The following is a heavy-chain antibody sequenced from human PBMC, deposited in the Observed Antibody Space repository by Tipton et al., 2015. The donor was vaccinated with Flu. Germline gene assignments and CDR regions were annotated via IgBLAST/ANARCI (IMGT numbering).Heavy chain of an antibody. D-gene: IGHD4-11*01. CDR1: GDSISSDFY. CDR3: ARREYSNYVSDPKSWFDP. V-gene: IGHV4-38-2*01. J-gene: IGHJ5*02. CDR2: VSRSGST. Sequence: TLSLTCAVSGDSISSDFYWAWIRQFPGKGLEWIGTVSRSGSTIYNPSLKSRVTISIDTSKNQFSLNMRSVTAADMAVYYCARREYSNYVSDPKSWFDPWGQGTLVAVSS.